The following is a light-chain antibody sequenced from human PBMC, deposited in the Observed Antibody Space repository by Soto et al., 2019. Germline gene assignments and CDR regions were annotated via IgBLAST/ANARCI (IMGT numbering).Light chain of an antibody. CDR3: CSYAGSYTFVV. CDR2: DVS. CDR1: SSDVGGYNY. Sequence: QSVLTQPRSVSGSPGQSVTISCTGTSSDVGGYNYVSWYQQHPGKAPKLMIYDVSKRPSGVPDRFSGSKSGNTASLTISGLQAEDESDYYWCSYAGSYTFVVFGGGTKLTVL. V-gene: IGLV2-11*01. J-gene: IGLJ2*01.